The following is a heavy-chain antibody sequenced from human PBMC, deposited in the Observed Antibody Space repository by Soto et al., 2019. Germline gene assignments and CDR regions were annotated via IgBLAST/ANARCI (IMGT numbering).Heavy chain of an antibody. D-gene: IGHD3-22*01. CDR3: ARGVGSGYFLYYYYGMDV. Sequence: ASVKVSCKASGYTFTGYYMHWVRQARGQGLEWMGWINPNSGGTNYAQKFQGRVTMTRDTSISTAYMELSRLRSDDTAVYYCARGVGSGYFLYYYYGMDVWGQGTTVTVSS. CDR2: INPNSGGT. V-gene: IGHV1-2*02. J-gene: IGHJ6*02. CDR1: GYTFTGYY.